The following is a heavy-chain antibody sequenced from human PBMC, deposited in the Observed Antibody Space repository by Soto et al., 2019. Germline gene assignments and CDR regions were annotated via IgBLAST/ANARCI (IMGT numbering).Heavy chain of an antibody. CDR2: ISYDGSNK. Sequence: QVQLVESGGGVVQPGRSLRLSCAASGFTFSSYAMHWVRQAPGKGLEWVAIISYDGSNKYYADSVKGRFTISRDNSKNXLYLQMNSLRAEDTAVYCARGGLRFLEWLAYGMDVWGQGTTVTVSS. CDR1: GFTFSSYA. D-gene: IGHD3-3*01. CDR3: ARGGLRFLEWLAYGMDV. J-gene: IGHJ6*02. V-gene: IGHV3-30-3*01.